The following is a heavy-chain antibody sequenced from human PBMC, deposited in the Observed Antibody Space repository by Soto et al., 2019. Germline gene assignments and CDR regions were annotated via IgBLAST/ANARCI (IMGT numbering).Heavy chain of an antibody. Sequence: PGGSLRLSCAASGFTFSSYSMNWVRQAPGKGLEWVSSISSSSSYIYYADSVKGRFTISRDNAKNSLYLQMNSLRAEDMAVYYCARVEDIVVVYGMDVWGQGTTVTVSS. CDR1: GFTFSSYS. V-gene: IGHV3-21*01. D-gene: IGHD2-15*01. CDR3: ARVEDIVVVYGMDV. CDR2: ISSSSSYI. J-gene: IGHJ6*02.